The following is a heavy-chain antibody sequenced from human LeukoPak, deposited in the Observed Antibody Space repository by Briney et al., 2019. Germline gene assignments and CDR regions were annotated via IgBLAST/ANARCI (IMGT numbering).Heavy chain of an antibody. V-gene: IGHV4-4*07. CDR2: IHTSGST. Sequence: SETLSLTCTVSGGSIGSYYWSWIRQPAGKGLEWIGRIHTSGSTNYNPSLKSRVTMSVDTSKNQFSLKLSSVTAADTAVYYCARGVYYYDSSGYYPDAFDIWGQGTMVTVSS. CDR1: GGSIGSYY. D-gene: IGHD3-22*01. J-gene: IGHJ3*02. CDR3: ARGVYYYDSSGYYPDAFDI.